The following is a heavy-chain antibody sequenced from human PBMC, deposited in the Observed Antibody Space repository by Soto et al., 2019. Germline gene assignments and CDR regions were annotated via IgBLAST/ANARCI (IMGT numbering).Heavy chain of an antibody. Sequence: PGGSLRLSCSAAGFTFSSYAMHGVRQAPGKGLECVAIMRYDGSSTYYADAVKGRFTISRDNSKNTLYLEMNSLRAEDTAVYDCARHVRSRRYDLWGQGT. CDR2: MRYDGSST. CDR1: GFTFSSYA. D-gene: IGHD3-10*02. V-gene: IGHV3-64*04. CDR3: ARHVRSRRYDL. J-gene: IGHJ5*02.